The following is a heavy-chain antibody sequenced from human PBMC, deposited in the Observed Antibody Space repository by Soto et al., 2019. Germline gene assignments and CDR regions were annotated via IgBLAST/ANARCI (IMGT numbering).Heavy chain of an antibody. D-gene: IGHD6-6*01. V-gene: IGHV3-23*01. CDR1: GLTFSSYA. CDR2: ISGSGGST. Sequence: GGSLRLSCAASGLTFSSYAMSWVRQATGKGLEWVSAISGSGGSTYYADSVKGRFTISRDNSKNTLYLQMNSLRAEDTAVYYCAKARISTSYTNHYYGMDVWGQGTTVTVSS. J-gene: IGHJ6*02. CDR3: AKARISTSYTNHYYGMDV.